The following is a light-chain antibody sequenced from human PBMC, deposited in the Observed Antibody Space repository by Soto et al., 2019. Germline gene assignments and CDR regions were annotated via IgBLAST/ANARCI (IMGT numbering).Light chain of an antibody. Sequence: DTQMTQSPSTQSASVVDRVTITCRASQTISSWLAWYQQKPGKAPKLLIYKASTLKSGVPSRFSGSGSGTEFTLTISSLQPDDFATYYCQHYNSYSEAFGQGTKVDIK. J-gene: IGKJ1*01. V-gene: IGKV1-5*03. CDR3: QHYNSYSEA. CDR2: KAS. CDR1: QTISSW.